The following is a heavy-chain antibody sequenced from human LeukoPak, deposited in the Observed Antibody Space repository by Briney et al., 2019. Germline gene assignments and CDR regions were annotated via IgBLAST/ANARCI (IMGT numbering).Heavy chain of an antibody. CDR3: VPSNGNYYFDY. V-gene: IGHV1-2*02. CDR1: NYTFTSYG. Sequence: ASVKVSCKASNYTFTSYGFSWVRQAPGQGLEWMGWINPNSGGTNYAQKFQGRVTMTRDTSISTAYMELSRLRSDDTAVYYCVPSNGNYYFDYWGQGTLVTVSS. D-gene: IGHD1-7*01. J-gene: IGHJ4*02. CDR2: INPNSGGT.